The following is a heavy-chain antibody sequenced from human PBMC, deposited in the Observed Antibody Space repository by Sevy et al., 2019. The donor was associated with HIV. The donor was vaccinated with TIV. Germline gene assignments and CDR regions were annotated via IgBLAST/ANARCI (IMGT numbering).Heavy chain of an antibody. J-gene: IGHJ6*03. CDR1: GFTFSSYG. V-gene: IGHV3-30*18. D-gene: IGHD5-18*01. CDR3: AKMGPDRYGDTAAIYYYYYYMDV. CDR2: ISYDGSNK. Sequence: GGSLRLSCVASGFTFSSYGMHWVRQAPGKGLEWVAVISYDGSNKYYADSVKGRFTISRDNSKNTLYLQMNSLRAEGTAVYYCAKMGPDRYGDTAAIYYYYYYMDVWGKGTTVTVSS.